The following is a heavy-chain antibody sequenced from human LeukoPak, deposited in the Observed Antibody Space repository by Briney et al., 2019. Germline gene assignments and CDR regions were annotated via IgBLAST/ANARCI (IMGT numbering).Heavy chain of an antibody. V-gene: IGHV3-23*01. J-gene: IGHJ4*02. CDR1: GFTFSSYA. Sequence: SGGSLRLSCAASGFTFSSYAMSWVRQAPGKGLEWVSTISGNGGSTYYADSVKGRFGISRDNSKSTLYLQMNSLRAEDTAVYYCAKDALMWWQWLDYWGQGTLVTVSS. CDR2: ISGNGGST. D-gene: IGHD2-21*01. CDR3: AKDALMWWQWLDY.